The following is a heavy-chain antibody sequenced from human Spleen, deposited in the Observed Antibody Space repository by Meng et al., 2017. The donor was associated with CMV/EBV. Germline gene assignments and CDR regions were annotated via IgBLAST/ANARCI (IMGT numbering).Heavy chain of an antibody. J-gene: IGHJ5*02. CDR1: GGSFSGYY. D-gene: IGHD3-22*01. Sequence: SETLSLTCAVYGGSFSGYYWSWIRQPPGKGLEWIGEINHSGSTNYNPSLKSRVTISVDTSKNQFSLKPSSVTAADTAVYYCARFITMIVVVITHRVANWFDPWGQGTLVTVSS. CDR2: INHSGST. V-gene: IGHV4-34*01. CDR3: ARFITMIVVVITHRVANWFDP.